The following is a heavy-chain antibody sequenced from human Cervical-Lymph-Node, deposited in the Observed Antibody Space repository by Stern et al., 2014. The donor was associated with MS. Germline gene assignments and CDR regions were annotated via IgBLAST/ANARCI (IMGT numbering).Heavy chain of an antibody. Sequence: VQLVESGGGLVQPGGSLRLSCAASGFTFSSYDMHWVRQATGKGLEWVSAIGTAGDTYYPGSVKGRFTISRENAKNSLYLQMNSLRAGDTAVYYCARGVAAAGLDYWGQGTLVTVSS. CDR2: IGTAGDT. CDR1: GFTFSSYD. V-gene: IGHV3-13*01. D-gene: IGHD6-13*01. J-gene: IGHJ4*02. CDR3: ARGVAAAGLDY.